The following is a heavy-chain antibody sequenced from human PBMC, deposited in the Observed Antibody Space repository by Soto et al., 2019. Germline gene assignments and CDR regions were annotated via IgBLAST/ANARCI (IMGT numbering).Heavy chain of an antibody. V-gene: IGHV4-4*02. CDR1: GGSISSSNW. D-gene: IGHD3-9*01. CDR2: IYHSGST. CDR3: ARGGNYDILTGFPYYFDY. Sequence: QVRLQESGPGLVKPSGTLSVTCAVSGGSISSSNWWSWVRQPPGKGLEWIGEIYHSGSTNYNPSLKSRVTISVDKSKNQFSLKLSSVTAADTAVYYCARGGNYDILTGFPYYFDYWGQGTLVTVSS. J-gene: IGHJ4*02.